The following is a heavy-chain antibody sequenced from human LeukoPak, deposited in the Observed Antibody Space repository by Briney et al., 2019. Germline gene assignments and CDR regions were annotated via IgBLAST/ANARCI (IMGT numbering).Heavy chain of an antibody. Sequence: ASVKVSCKVSGYTLTELSMHWVRQAPGKGLEWMGGFDPEDGETIYAQKFQGRVTMTEGTSTDTAYMELSSLRSEDTAVYYCATAFQVAATYDYWGQGTLVTVSS. CDR1: GYTLTELS. CDR3: ATAFQVAATYDY. D-gene: IGHD2-15*01. CDR2: FDPEDGET. V-gene: IGHV1-24*01. J-gene: IGHJ4*02.